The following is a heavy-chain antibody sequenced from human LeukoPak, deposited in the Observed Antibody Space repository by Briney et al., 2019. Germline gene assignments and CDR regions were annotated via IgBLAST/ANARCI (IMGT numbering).Heavy chain of an antibody. CDR1: GFSLSTSGIC. CDR3: ARSSGAGTTLDY. V-gene: IGHV2-70*11. D-gene: IGHD1-7*01. CDR2: IDWDGDT. J-gene: IGHJ4*02. Sequence: SGPTLVNPTQTLTLTCTFSGFSLSTSGICVSWIRQPPGKALEWLARIDWDGDTYYSTSLKTRLTISKDTSKNQVVLTMTNMDPVDTATYYCARSSGAGTTLDYWGQGTLVTVSS.